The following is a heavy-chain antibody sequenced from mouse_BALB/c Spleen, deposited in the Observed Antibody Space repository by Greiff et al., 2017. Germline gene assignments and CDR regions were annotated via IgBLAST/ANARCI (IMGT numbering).Heavy chain of an antibody. Sequence: EVKLQESGPSLVKPSQTLSLTCSVTGDSITSGYWNWIRKFPGNKLEYMGYISYSGSTYYNPSLKSRISITRDTSKNQYYLQLNSVTTEDTATYYCARFTTATVWFAYWGQGTLVTVSA. V-gene: IGHV3-8*02. CDR2: ISYSGST. J-gene: IGHJ3*01. CDR1: GDSITSGY. CDR3: ARFTTATVWFAY. D-gene: IGHD1-2*01.